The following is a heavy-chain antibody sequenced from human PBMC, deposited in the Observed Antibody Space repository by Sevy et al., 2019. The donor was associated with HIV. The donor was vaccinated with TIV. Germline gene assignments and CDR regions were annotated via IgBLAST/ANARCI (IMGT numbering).Heavy chain of an antibody. V-gene: IGHV3-15*01. CDR3: ANLQIYGGDAFDI. CDR2: IKSKTDGGTT. D-gene: IGHD4-17*01. J-gene: IGHJ3*02. Sequence: GGSLRLSCAASGFTFSNAWMSWVRQAPGKGLEWVGRIKSKTDGGTTDYAAPVKGRFTISRDDSKNTLYLQMNSLKTEDTAVYYCANLQIYGGDAFDIWGQGTMVTVSS. CDR1: GFTFSNAW.